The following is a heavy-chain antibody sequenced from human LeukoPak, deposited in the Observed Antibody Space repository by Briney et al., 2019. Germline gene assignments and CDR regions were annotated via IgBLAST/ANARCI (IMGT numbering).Heavy chain of an antibody. V-gene: IGHV3-23*01. J-gene: IGHJ4*02. CDR1: GISLSNYG. CDR2: ISDSGGRK. CDR3: AKRGVVIRVILVGFHKEAYYFDS. Sequence: AGSLTLSCAVSGISLSNYGMSWVRPAPGKGLEWVAGISDSGGRKNYADSVKGRFTISRDNPKNTLYLQMNSLRAEDTAVYFCAKRGVVIRVILVGFHKEAYYFDSWGQGALVTVSS. D-gene: IGHD3-22*01.